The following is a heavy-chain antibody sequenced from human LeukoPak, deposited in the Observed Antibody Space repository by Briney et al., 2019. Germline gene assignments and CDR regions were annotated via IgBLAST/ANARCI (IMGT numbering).Heavy chain of an antibody. Sequence: GASVKVSCKASGYPFSAHFLNWVRQAPGQGLEWMGNIDPTTGNPRYAQDFTGRFVFSLDTSVSTAYLQITSLKADDTAAYYCVRGTPTPGMDYWGQGTQVTVSS. CDR2: IDPTTGNP. CDR1: GYPFSAHF. V-gene: IGHV7-4-1*02. J-gene: IGHJ4*02. D-gene: IGHD1-1*01. CDR3: VRGTPTPGMDY.